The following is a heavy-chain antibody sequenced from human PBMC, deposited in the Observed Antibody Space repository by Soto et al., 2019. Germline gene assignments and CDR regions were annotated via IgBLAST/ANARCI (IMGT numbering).Heavy chain of an antibody. CDR2: INHSGST. J-gene: IGHJ4*02. D-gene: IGHD2-15*01. CDR1: GGSFSGYY. V-gene: IGHV4-34*01. CDR3: ARRRSGCSGGSCYYVDY. Sequence: QVQLQQWGAGLLKPSETLSLTCAVYGGSFSGYYWSWIRQPPGKGLEWIGEINHSGSTNYNPSLKSRVTISVDTSKNQFSLKLSYVTAADTAVYYCARRRSGCSGGSCYYVDYWGQGTLVTVSS.